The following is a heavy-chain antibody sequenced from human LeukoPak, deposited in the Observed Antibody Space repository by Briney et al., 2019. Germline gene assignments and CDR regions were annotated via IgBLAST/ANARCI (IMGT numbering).Heavy chain of an antibody. J-gene: IGHJ4*02. D-gene: IGHD3-22*01. V-gene: IGHV3-9*01. CDR3: AKGSGQYGAYDSSGLDY. CDR2: IRWNGGRI. Sequence: GGSLRLSCAASGFTFDDYAMHWGRHGPGKGLGWVSGIRWNGGRIGYADSVKGRFAISRDKAKNSLYLQMSSLRAEDTAFYYCAKGSGQYGAYDSSGLDYWGQATLVTVSS. CDR1: GFTFDDYA.